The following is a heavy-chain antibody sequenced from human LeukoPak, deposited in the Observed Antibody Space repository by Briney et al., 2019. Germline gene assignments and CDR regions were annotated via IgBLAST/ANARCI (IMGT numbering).Heavy chain of an antibody. CDR2: TSGSGGST. CDR1: GFTFSSYA. V-gene: IGHV3-23*01. Sequence: GGSLRLSCAASGFTFSSYAMSWVRQAPGKGLEWVSATSGSGGSTYYADSVKGRFTISRDNSKNTLYLQMNSLRAEDTAVYYCAKGMVVAAIPNYFDYWGQGTLVTVSS. D-gene: IGHD2-15*01. CDR3: AKGMVVAAIPNYFDY. J-gene: IGHJ4*02.